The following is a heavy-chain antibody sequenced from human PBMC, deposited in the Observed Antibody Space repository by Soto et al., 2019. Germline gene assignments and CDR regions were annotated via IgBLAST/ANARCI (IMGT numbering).Heavy chain of an antibody. CDR3: ASPHGPTTSEKWFDP. V-gene: IGHV1-18*01. D-gene: IGHD5-12*01. Sequence: GASVKVSCKASGYTFFTYDISWVRQAPGQGLEWMGWISTYSGDTKYAQKFQGRVTMTTDTSATTAYLELRSLRSDDTAVYYSASPHGPTTSEKWFDPRGQGSLVTV. CDR1: GYTFFTYD. J-gene: IGHJ5*02. CDR2: ISTYSGDT.